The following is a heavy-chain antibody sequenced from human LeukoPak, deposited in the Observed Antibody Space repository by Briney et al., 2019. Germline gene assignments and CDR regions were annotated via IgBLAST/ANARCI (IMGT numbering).Heavy chain of an antibody. D-gene: IGHD4-23*01. Sequence: GASLRLSCEASGFTVSSNYMSWVRQAPGKWLEWLSVIYSGGSKYYADSVKGRFTISRDNSKNTLYLQMNSLRAEDTAVYYCARDPVSIDGDYGGSLWGQGTLVTVSS. J-gene: IGHJ4*02. CDR2: IYSGGSK. V-gene: IGHV3-66*01. CDR1: GFTVSSNY. CDR3: ARDPVSIDGDYGGSL.